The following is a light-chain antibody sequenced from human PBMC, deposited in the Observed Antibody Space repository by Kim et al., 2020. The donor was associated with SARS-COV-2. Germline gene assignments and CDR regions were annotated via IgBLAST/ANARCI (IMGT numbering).Light chain of an antibody. CDR2: DAS. CDR3: QQYDKLPYT. Sequence: DIQMTQSPSSLSASVGDRVTITCQASQDISNYLNWYQQKPGKAPKLLIYDASNLETGVPSRFSGSGSGTDFTFTISSLQPEDIATYYCQQYDKLPYTFCQVTKLEIK. V-gene: IGKV1-33*01. J-gene: IGKJ2*01. CDR1: QDISNY.